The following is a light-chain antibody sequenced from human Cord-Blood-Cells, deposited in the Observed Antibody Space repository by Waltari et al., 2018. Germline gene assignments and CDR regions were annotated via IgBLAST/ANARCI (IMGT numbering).Light chain of an antibody. V-gene: IGKV1-9*01. Sequence: DLQLLQSPSFLSASVGAKVTITCRASQGISSYLAWYQQKPGKAPKLLIYAASTLQSGVPSRFSGSGSGTEFTLTISSLQPEDFATYYCQQLNSYPTFGQGTRLEIK. J-gene: IGKJ5*01. CDR1: QGISSY. CDR3: QQLNSYPT. CDR2: AAS.